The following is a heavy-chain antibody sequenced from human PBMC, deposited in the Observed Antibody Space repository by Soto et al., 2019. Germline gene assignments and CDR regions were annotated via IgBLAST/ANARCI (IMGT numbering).Heavy chain of an antibody. V-gene: IGHV4-39*01. CDR2: IYYSGST. J-gene: IGHJ4*02. Sequence: SETLSLTCTVSGGSISSSSYYWGWIRQPPGKGLEWIGNIYYSGSTYYNKSLKSRVTISVDTSKNQFSLKLSSVTAADTAVYYCMLGSGWKDFDYWGQGTLVTVSS. CDR3: MLGSGWKDFDY. CDR1: GGSISSSSYY. D-gene: IGHD3-22*01.